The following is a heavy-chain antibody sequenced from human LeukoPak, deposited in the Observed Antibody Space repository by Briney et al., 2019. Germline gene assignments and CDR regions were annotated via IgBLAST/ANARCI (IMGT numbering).Heavy chain of an antibody. Sequence: ASVKVSCKVSGYTLTELSMHWVRQAPGKGLEWLGGFDPEDGETIYAQKFQGRVTMTEDTSTDTAYMELSSLRSEDTAVYYCATHGIVGANPSDYWGQGTLVTVSS. CDR1: GYTLTELS. CDR2: FDPEDGET. J-gene: IGHJ4*02. V-gene: IGHV1-24*01. D-gene: IGHD1-26*01. CDR3: ATHGIVGANPSDY.